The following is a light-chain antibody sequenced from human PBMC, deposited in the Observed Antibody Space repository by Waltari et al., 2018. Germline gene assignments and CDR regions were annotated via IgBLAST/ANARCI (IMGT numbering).Light chain of an antibody. CDR1: QRVSSY. CDR3: QQYGTSPRT. V-gene: IGKV3-20*01. CDR2: GAS. J-gene: IGKJ1*01. Sequence: EIVLTQSPGTLSLSPGERATLSCRASQRVSSYLAWCQQKPGQAPRLLIYGASSRATGIPDRFSGSGSGTDFTLTINRLEPEDFAVYYCQQYGTSPRTFGQGTKVEIK.